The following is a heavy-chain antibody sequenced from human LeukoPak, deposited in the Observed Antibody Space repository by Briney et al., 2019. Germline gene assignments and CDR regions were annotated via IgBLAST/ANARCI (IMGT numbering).Heavy chain of an antibody. D-gene: IGHD3-16*01. Sequence: GGSLRLSCAASGFTFSSSDMSWVRQAPGKGLEWVSVIYRGGRTSYADSVKGRFTVSRDNSKNTLYLQMNSLRAEDTAVYYCAKRAGPFGGGFDYWGQGTLVSVSS. CDR3: AKRAGPFGGGFDY. CDR1: GFTFSSSD. CDR2: IYRGGRT. J-gene: IGHJ4*02. V-gene: IGHV3-53*01.